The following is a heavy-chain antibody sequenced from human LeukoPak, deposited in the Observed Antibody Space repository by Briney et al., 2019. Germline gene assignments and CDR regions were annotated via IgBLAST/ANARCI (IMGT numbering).Heavy chain of an antibody. CDR2: ISYDGSNK. Sequence: PGGSLRLSCAASGFTFSSYAMHWVRQAPGKGLEWVAVISYDGSNKYYADSVKGRFTISRDNSKNTLYLQMNSLRAEDTAVYYCAREVLERYYFDYWGQGTLVTVSS. CDR3: AREVLERYYFDY. V-gene: IGHV3-30-3*01. J-gene: IGHJ4*02. D-gene: IGHD1-1*01. CDR1: GFTFSSYA.